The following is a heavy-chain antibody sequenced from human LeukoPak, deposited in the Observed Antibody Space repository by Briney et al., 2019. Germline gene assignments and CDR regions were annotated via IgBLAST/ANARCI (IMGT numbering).Heavy chain of an antibody. CDR3: ATESRSGDSGYVLDY. V-gene: IGHV3-30*03. CDR1: GFTFGSYD. CDR2: ISYSGRTA. D-gene: IGHD5-12*01. J-gene: IGHJ4*02. Sequence: GGSLRLSCADSGFTFGSYDIHWVRQAPGKGLEWVAVISYSGRTAYYADSVKGRFTLSRDNSKSTLFLQMNSLTREDTAIYYCATESRSGDSGYVLDYWGQGTMVTVSS.